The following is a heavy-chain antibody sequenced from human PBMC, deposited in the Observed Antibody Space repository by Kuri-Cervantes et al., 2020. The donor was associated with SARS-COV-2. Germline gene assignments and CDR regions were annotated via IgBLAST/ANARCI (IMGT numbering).Heavy chain of an antibody. CDR1: GGSVSSGSYY. V-gene: IGHV4-61*01. D-gene: IGHD3-3*01. CDR3: ARDWGQSRYDFWSGYALGY. CDR2: IYYSGST. J-gene: IGHJ4*02. Sequence: GSLRLSCTASGGSVSSGSYYWSWIRQPPGKGLEWIGYIYYSGSTNYNPSLKSRVTMTRDTSTSTVYMELSSLRSEDTAVYYCARDWGQSRYDFWSGYALGYWGQGTLVTVSS.